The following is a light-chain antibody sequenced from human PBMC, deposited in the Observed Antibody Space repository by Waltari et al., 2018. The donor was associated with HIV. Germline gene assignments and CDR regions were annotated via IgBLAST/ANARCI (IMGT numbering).Light chain of an antibody. Sequence: QTVVTQEPSFSVSPGGTITLTCGLSSGSVSSAYYPSWYQQTTGQPPLTLIYNTDTRSSGVPDRFSGSIVGNKAALTIAGAQSEDESDYYCLLYMASGRVFGGGTRLTVL. J-gene: IGLJ3*02. CDR1: SGSVSSAYY. CDR3: LLYMASGRV. CDR2: NTD. V-gene: IGLV8-61*01.